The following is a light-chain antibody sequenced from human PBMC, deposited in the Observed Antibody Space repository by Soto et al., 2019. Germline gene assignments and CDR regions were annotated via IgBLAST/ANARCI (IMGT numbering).Light chain of an antibody. CDR3: SSYAGSNNFEV. J-gene: IGLJ1*01. Sequence: VLTQPPSASGSPGQSVTISCTGTSSDVGGYNYVSWYQQHPGKAPKLMIYEVSKRPSGVPDRFSGSKSGNTASLTVSGLQAEDEADYYCSSYAGSNNFEVFGTGTKLTVL. CDR1: SSDVGGYNY. CDR2: EVS. V-gene: IGLV2-8*01.